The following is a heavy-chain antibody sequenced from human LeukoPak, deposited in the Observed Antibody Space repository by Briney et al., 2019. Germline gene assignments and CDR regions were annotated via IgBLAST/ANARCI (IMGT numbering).Heavy chain of an antibody. CDR2: VSDFSVLKVNP. CDR3: ARGPHFDLSSGYTYYFDF. D-gene: IGHD3-3*01. CDR1: GYTFTSYG. J-gene: IGHJ4*02. V-gene: IGHV1-18*01. Sequence: APVKVSCKASGYTFTSYGISWVRQAPGQGPEWMGWVSDFSVLKVNPHYVKKLQGIVAMTTDTYTSTAYMELRSLRSDDTAVYYCARGPHFDLSSGYTYYFDFWGQGTLVTVSS.